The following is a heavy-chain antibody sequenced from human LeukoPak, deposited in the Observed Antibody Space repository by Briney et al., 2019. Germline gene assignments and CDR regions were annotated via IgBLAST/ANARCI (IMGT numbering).Heavy chain of an antibody. D-gene: IGHD2-15*01. CDR2: LNEDGSVK. J-gene: IGHJ4*02. CDR3: AKVARSGVSY. V-gene: IGHV3-7*01. Sequence: GGSLRLSCATSEFSFSTNCMHWVRQTPGKGLEWVAELNEDGSVKYYVDSVKGRFTISRDNAKSLLFLQMYNLRTEDTGVYFCAKVARSGVSYWGRGTLVTVSS. CDR1: EFSFSTNC.